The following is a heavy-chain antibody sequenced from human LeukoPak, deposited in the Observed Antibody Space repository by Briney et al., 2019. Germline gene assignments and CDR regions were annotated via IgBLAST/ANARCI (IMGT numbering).Heavy chain of an antibody. J-gene: IGHJ4*02. D-gene: IGHD1-26*01. V-gene: IGHV3-23*01. CDR2: ISNSGGTI. CDR1: GFTFSNYA. CDR3: AKGKGTGSYYYFDY. Sequence: GGSLRLSCAASGFTFSNYAMSWVRRAPGEGLEWVSAISNSGGTIHYADSVKGRFTISRDNSKNTLYPQMNSLTAEDTAVYHSAKGKGTGSYYYFDYWGQGTLVIVSS.